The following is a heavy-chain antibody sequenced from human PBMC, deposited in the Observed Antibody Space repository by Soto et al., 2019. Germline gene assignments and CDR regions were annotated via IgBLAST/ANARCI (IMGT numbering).Heavy chain of an antibody. CDR1: GGTFSSYS. CDR2: IIPIFGTA. D-gene: IGHD6-6*01. V-gene: IGHV1-69*13. J-gene: IGHJ4*02. Sequence: SVKVSCKASGGTFSSYSISWVRQAPGQGLEWMGGIIPIFGTANYAQKFQGRVAITADESTSTAYMELSSLRSEDTAVYYCAIEYSSSPPYYPIGYWGQGTLVTVSS. CDR3: AIEYSSSPPYYPIGY.